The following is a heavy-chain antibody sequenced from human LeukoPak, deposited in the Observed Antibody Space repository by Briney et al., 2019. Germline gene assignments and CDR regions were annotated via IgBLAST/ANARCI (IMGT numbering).Heavy chain of an antibody. D-gene: IGHD3-10*02. CDR3: ARVQSADYDRAFDI. CDR1: GGSISSYY. V-gene: IGHV4-59*01. Sequence: SETLSLTCTVSGGSISSYYWSWIRQPPGKGLEWIGYIYYSGSTNYNPSLKSRVTISVDTSKNQFSLKLSSVTAADTAVYFCARVQSADYDRAFDIWGQGTMVTVSS. CDR2: IYYSGST. J-gene: IGHJ3*02.